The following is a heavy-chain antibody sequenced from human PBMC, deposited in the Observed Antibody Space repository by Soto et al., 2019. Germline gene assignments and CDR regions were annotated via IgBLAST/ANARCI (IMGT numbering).Heavy chain of an antibody. CDR2: IYYSGST. CDR1: GGSISSYY. CDR3: ARGIST. V-gene: IGHV4-59*01. D-gene: IGHD6-13*01. J-gene: IGHJ4*02. Sequence: QVQLQESGPGLVKPSETLSLTCTVSGGSISSYYWSWIRQPPGKGLEWIGYIYYSGSTNYNPSLTRRVTISVDTSKNQFSLKLSSVTAADTAVYYCARGISTWGQGTLVTVSS.